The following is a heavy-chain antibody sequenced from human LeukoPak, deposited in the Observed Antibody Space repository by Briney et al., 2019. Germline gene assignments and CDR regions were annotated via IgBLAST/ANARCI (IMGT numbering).Heavy chain of an antibody. CDR3: ARGRFLRPPAQKTPTQLTYYFDY. CDR2: INPSGGST. J-gene: IGHJ4*02. V-gene: IGHV1-46*01. D-gene: IGHD6-6*01. CDR1: GYTFTSYY. Sequence: ASVKVSCKASGYTFTSYYMHWVRQAPGQGLEWMGIINPSGGSTSYAQKFQGRVTMTRDTSTSTAYMELSSLRPEDMAVYYCARGRFLRPPAQKTPTQLTYYFDYWGQGTLVTVSS.